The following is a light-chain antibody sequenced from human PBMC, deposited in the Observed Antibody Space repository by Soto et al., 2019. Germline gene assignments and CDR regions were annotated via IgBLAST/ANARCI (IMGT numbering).Light chain of an antibody. CDR1: SSDVGDYNY. Sequence: QSALTQPRSVSGSPGQSVTISCTGTSSDVGDYNYVSWYQQHPGKAPKLMIYDVSKRPSGVPDRFSGSKSGNTASLTISGRQAEDEADYYCCSYAGRYTWVFGGGTKLTVL. J-gene: IGLJ3*02. CDR2: DVS. V-gene: IGLV2-11*01. CDR3: CSYAGRYTWV.